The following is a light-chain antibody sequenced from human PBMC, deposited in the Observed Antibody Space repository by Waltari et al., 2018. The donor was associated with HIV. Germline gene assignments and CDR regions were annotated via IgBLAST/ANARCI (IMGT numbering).Light chain of an antibody. CDR3: CSYAGSTTWV. Sequence: QSALTQPASVSGSPGQSITISCTGTSSDVGNYNFVSWYQQHPGKAPNLMIYEGTKRPSWVANRFSGSKSGNTASLTISGLQPEDEGNYYCCSYAGSTTWVFGGGTLLTVL. J-gene: IGLJ3*02. CDR2: EGT. V-gene: IGLV2-23*01. CDR1: SSDVGNYNF.